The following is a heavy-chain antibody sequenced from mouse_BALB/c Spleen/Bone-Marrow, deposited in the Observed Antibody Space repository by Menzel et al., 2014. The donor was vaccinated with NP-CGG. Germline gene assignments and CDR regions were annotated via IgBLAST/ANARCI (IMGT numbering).Heavy chain of an antibody. CDR1: GITFSSYG. D-gene: IGHD1-1*01. Sequence: EVHLVESGGDLVKPGGSLKLSCAASGITFSSYGMSWVRQTPDRRLEWVASISSDGSYTYYSDSVKGRFTISRDNAKNTLYLQMSSLKSEDTAMYYCTRNGFYYYGSSRYFTMDYWGLGTSVTVSS. J-gene: IGHJ4*01. V-gene: IGHV5-6*01. CDR2: ISSDGSYT. CDR3: TRNGFYYYGSSRYFTMDY.